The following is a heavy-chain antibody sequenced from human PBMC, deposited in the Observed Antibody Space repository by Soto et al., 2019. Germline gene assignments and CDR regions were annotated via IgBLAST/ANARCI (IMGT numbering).Heavy chain of an antibody. CDR2: IDPSDSYT. CDR3: ARSLSVGWAYYDILTGYYIRDAFDI. V-gene: IGHV5-10-1*01. Sequence: PGESLKISCKGSVYSFTSYWISWVRQMPGKGLEWMGRIDPSDSYTNYSPSFQGHVTISADKSISTAYLQWSSLKASDTAMYYCARSLSVGWAYYDILTGYYIRDAFDIWGQGTMVTVSS. CDR1: VYSFTSYW. J-gene: IGHJ3*02. D-gene: IGHD3-9*01.